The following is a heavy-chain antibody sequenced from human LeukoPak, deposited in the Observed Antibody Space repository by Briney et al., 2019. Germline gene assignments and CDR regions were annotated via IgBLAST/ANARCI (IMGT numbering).Heavy chain of an antibody. V-gene: IGHV4-59*12. D-gene: IGHD3-3*01. Sequence: PSETLSLTCTVAGGSISSYYWSWIRQPPGKGLEWIGYINYSRSTIYNPSLKSRVTISVDTSKNQFSLKLSSVTAADTAVYYCARDRPYYDFWSGYYTGYYYYRMDVWGQATTVTV. J-gene: IGHJ6*02. CDR3: ARDRPYYDFWSGYYTGYYYYRMDV. CDR2: INYSRST. CDR1: GGSISSYY.